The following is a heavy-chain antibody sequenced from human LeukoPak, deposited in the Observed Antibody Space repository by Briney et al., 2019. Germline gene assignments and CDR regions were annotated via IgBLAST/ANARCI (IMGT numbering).Heavy chain of an antibody. J-gene: IGHJ4*02. D-gene: IGHD3-22*01. CDR1: GFTFSSYW. V-gene: IGHV3-74*01. CDR3: ARDPLDSSDAVCDY. CDR2: INSDGSST. Sequence: GGSLRLSCAASGFTFSSYWMHWVRQAPGKGLVWVSRINSDGSSTSYADSVKGRFTISRDNAKNTLYLQMNSLRAEDTAVYYCARDPLDSSDAVCDYWGREPWSPFPQ.